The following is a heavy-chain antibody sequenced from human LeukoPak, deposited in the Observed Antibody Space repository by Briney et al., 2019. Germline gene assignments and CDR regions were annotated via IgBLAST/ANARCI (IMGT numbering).Heavy chain of an antibody. D-gene: IGHD2-15*01. Sequence: SETLSLTRAVYGGSFSGYYWSWIRQPPGKGLEWIGEINHSGSTNYNPSLKSRVTISVDTSKNQFSLKLSSVTAADTAVYYCARPRYPCSSCSNWFDPWGQGTLVTVSS. CDR2: INHSGST. CDR1: GGSFSGYY. J-gene: IGHJ5*02. V-gene: IGHV4-34*01. CDR3: ARPRYPCSSCSNWFDP.